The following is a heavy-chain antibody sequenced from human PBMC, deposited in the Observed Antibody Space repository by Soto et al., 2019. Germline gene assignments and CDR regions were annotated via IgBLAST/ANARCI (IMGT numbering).Heavy chain of an antibody. CDR1: GGSISSYY. Sequence: GSLRLSCTVSGGSISSYYWSWIRQPPGKGLEWIGYIYYSGSTNYNPSLKSRVTISVDTSKNQFSLKLSSVTAADTAVYYCARDPNSSSQGAFDIWGQGTMVTVSS. V-gene: IGHV4-59*01. J-gene: IGHJ3*02. CDR3: ARDPNSSSQGAFDI. D-gene: IGHD6-13*01. CDR2: IYYSGST.